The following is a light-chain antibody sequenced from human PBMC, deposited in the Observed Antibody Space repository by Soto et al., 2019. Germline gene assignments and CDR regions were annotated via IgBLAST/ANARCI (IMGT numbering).Light chain of an antibody. CDR3: QQYYSTPLT. CDR2: WAS. Sequence: DIVMTQSPGSLAVSLGERATINCKSSQSVLYSSNNNNYLAWYQHKPGQPPKLLIYWASTRESGVPDRFSGSGSGTDFALTISSLQAEDVAVYYCQQYYSTPLTFGGGTKLEIK. V-gene: IGKV4-1*01. CDR1: QSVLYSSNNNNY. J-gene: IGKJ4*01.